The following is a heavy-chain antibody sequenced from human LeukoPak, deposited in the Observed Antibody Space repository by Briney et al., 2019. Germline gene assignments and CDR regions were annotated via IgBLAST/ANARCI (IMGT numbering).Heavy chain of an antibody. CDR1: GFTFSSYW. V-gene: IGHV3-7*01. CDR2: IKQDGSEK. D-gene: IGHD2-2*02. CDR3: ARARGPLLYPGVSYYFDY. Sequence: GGSLRLSCAASGFTFSSYWMSWVRQAPGKGLEWVANIKQDGSEKYYVDSVKGRFTISRDNAKNSFYLQMNSLRAGDTAVYYCARARGPLLYPGVSYYFDYWGQGTLVTVSS. J-gene: IGHJ4*02.